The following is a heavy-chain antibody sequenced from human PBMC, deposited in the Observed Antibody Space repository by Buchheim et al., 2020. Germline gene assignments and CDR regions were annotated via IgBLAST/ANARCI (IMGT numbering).Heavy chain of an antibody. J-gene: IGHJ4*02. Sequence: QVQLVESGGGVVQPGRSLRLSCAASGFTFSSYGMHWVRQAPGKGLEWVAVISYDGSNKYYADSVKGRFTISRDNSKNTLYLQMNSLRAEDTAVYYCAKEGDGYNYYRPDYWGQGTL. D-gene: IGHD5-24*01. CDR3: AKEGDGYNYYRPDY. V-gene: IGHV3-30*18. CDR2: ISYDGSNK. CDR1: GFTFSSYG.